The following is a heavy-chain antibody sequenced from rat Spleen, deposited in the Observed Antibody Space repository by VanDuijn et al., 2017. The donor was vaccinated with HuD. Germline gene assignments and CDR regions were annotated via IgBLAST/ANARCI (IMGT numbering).Heavy chain of an antibody. CDR2: VSTGGGNT. V-gene: IGHV5-20*01. CDR1: GFTLSDHY. Sequence: EVQLVESDGGLVQPGRSLKLSCAASGFTLSDHYMAWVRQAPTKGLEWVASVSTGGGNTYYRDSVKGRFTISRDNAKSSLYLQMDSLRSEDTATYYCTRDRILRSTGFDYWGQGTLVTVSS. J-gene: IGHJ3*01. CDR3: TRDRILRSTGFDY. D-gene: IGHD1-6*01.